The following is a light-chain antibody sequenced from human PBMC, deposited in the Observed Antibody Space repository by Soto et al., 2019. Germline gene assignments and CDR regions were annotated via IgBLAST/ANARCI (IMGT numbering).Light chain of an antibody. Sequence: EIELTQSPGTLSLTPGEGATLSCRASQTVTNNYLAWFQQKPGQAPRLLIYDASNRATGIPDRFSGSGSGTDFTLTISRLEPEDFAVYFCQQSSHAPLIFGGGTKVEI. V-gene: IGKV3-20*01. J-gene: IGKJ4*01. CDR1: QTVTNNY. CDR3: QQSSHAPLI. CDR2: DAS.